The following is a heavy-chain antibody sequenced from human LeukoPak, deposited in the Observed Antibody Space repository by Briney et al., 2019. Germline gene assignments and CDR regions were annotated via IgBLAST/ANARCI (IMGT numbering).Heavy chain of an antibody. CDR2: ISYDGSNK. V-gene: IGHV3-30-3*01. CDR3: AREAAALDC. J-gene: IGHJ4*02. Sequence: GGSLRLSCAASGFTFSSYAMHWVRQAPGKGLEWVAVISYDGSNKYYADSVKGRFTISRDNSKNTLYLQMNSLRAEDTAVYYCAREAAALDCWCQGTLVTVSS. CDR1: GFTFSSYA. D-gene: IGHD6-25*01.